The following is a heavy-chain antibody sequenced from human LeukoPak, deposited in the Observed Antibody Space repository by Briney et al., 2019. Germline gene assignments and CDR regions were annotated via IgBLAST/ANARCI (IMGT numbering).Heavy chain of an antibody. Sequence: GAPRLSWAASGFTLSSHAMHLGRQAPGKGLGGVTFISYDGVNKYYADSVKGRFTISRDTSKNTFYLEMNSLRVEDTAVYYCARETLRDLHWDFDFWGRGTLVTVSS. J-gene: IGHJ2*01. CDR3: ARETLRDLHWDFDF. V-gene: IGHV3-30*04. CDR1: GFTLSSHA. CDR2: ISYDGVNK.